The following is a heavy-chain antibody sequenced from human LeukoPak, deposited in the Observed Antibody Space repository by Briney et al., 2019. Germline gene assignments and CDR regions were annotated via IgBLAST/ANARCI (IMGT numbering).Heavy chain of an antibody. J-gene: IGHJ4*02. D-gene: IGHD7-27*01. CDR1: GFILSNYW. Sequence: GGSLRLSCAASGFILSNYWMNWVRQAPGKGLEWVANIKQDGSEKNYVDSVKGRSTISRDNAKNSLILQMNSLRDEDTAVYYCARGVWAPFDSWGQGTLVSVSS. CDR3: ARGVWAPFDS. CDR2: IKQDGSEK. V-gene: IGHV3-7*01.